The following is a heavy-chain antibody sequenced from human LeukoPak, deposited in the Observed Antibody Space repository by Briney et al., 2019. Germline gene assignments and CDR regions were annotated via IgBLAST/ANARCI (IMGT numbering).Heavy chain of an antibody. CDR1: GGSISSSSYY. J-gene: IGHJ4*02. CDR2: IYYSGST. V-gene: IGHV4-39*07. Sequence: SETLSLTCTVSGGSISSSSYYWGWIRQPPGKGLEWIGSIYYSGSTYYNPSLKSRVTISVDTSKNQFSLKLSSVTAADTAVYYCARGAPDYYGSGSYYPVYYFDYWGQGTLVTVSS. CDR3: ARGAPDYYGSGSYYPVYYFDY. D-gene: IGHD3-10*01.